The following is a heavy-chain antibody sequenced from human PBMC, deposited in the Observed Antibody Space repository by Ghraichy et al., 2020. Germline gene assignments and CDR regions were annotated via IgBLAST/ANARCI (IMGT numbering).Heavy chain of an antibody. D-gene: IGHD5-12*01. CDR2: ISWNSGSI. J-gene: IGHJ5*02. Sequence: GGSLRLSCAVSGFTFDDYAMHWVRQVPGEGLEWVSSISWNSGSIDYADSVKGRFTISRDNTQNSLFLQVNSLRVDDTAFYYCIRDMRNSGWHPESWGQGTLVTVSS. CDR3: IRDMRNSGWHPES. CDR1: GFTFDDYA. V-gene: IGHV3-9*01.